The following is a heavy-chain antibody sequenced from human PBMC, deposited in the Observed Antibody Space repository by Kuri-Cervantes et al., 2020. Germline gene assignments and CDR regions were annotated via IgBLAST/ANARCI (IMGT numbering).Heavy chain of an antibody. Sequence: GGSLRPPCTVPGSSISSGYYWGWIRQPPGKGLEWISFMSSSGSTTYYADSVKGRFTISRDNAKNSLYLQMNSLRAEDTAVYYCARDTADGSDYWGQGTVVTVSS. D-gene: IGHD6-13*01. CDR1: GSSISSGYY. V-gene: IGHV3-11*01. J-gene: IGHJ4*02. CDR3: ARDTADGSDY. CDR2: MSSSGSTT.